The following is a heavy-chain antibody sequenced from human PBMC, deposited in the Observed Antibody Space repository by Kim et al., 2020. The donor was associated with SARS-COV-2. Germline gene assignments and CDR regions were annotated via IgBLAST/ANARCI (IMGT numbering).Heavy chain of an antibody. CDR3: ARDRGLIVMD. V-gene: IGHV3-21*01. J-gene: IGHJ6*01. D-gene: IGHD1-26*01. CDR1: GFTFSSFA. Sequence: GGSLRLSCEASGFTFSSFAMTWVRQAPGKGLEWVSSISNRSAYIYYTDSVRGRFTISRDSSKNTLYLQMNSLRAEDTAVYYCARDRGLIVMD. CDR2: ISNRSAYI.